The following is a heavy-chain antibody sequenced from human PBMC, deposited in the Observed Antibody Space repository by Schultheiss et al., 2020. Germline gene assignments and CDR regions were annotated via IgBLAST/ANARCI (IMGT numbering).Heavy chain of an antibody. J-gene: IGHJ4*02. CDR3: AREESGSGSYYTFDY. V-gene: IGHV1-69*13. Sequence: SVKVSCKASGGTFSSYAISWVRQAPGQGLEWMGGIIPIFGTANYAQKFQGRVTITADESTSTAYMELRSLRSDDTAVYYCAREESGSGSYYTFDYWGQGTLVTVSS. CDR2: IIPIFGTA. CDR1: GGTFSSYA. D-gene: IGHD3-10*01.